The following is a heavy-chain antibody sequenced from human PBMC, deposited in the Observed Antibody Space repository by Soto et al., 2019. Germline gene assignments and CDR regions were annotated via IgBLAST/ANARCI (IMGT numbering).Heavy chain of an antibody. D-gene: IGHD2-21*02. CDR3: ALPGGTFCGGDCSYYYYCAMDV. V-gene: IGHV3-23*01. Sequence: PGGSLRLSGAASGVTFNSYAMNWVRQAPGQGLEWVSGISGSGYNTYYADSVKGRCTISRDKSKNTLYLQMNSLRVEDTAVYYCALPGGTFCGGDCSYYYYCAMDVWGQGTTVTVSS. CDR2: ISGSGYNT. CDR1: GVTFNSYA. J-gene: IGHJ6*02.